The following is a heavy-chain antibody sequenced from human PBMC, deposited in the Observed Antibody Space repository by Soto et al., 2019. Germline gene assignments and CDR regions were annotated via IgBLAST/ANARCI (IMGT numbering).Heavy chain of an antibody. D-gene: IGHD3-22*01. J-gene: IGHJ6*02. CDR1: GFTFSSYA. Sequence: GGSLRLSCAASGFTFSSYAMSWVRQAPGKGLEWVSAISGSGGNKYYADSVKGRFTISRDNSKNTLYLQMNSLRAEDTAVYYCAKEGVVHYYDSSGSPTRPDYYYGMDVWGQGTTVTVSS. V-gene: IGHV3-23*01. CDR2: ISGSGGNK. CDR3: AKEGVVHYYDSSGSPTRPDYYYGMDV.